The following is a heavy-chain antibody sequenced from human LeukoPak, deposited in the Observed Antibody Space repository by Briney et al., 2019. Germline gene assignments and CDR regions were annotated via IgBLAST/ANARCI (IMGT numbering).Heavy chain of an antibody. CDR3: ARGGSYLSAFDI. V-gene: IGHV3-23*01. J-gene: IGHJ3*02. CDR2: ITGSGGST. Sequence: GGSLRLSCAASGFTFSNYGLSWVRQAPGKGLEWVSGITGSGGSTYYADSVKGRFTISRDNSKNTLYLQMNSLRAEDTAVYYCARGGSYLSAFDIWGQGTMVTVSS. CDR1: GFTFSNYG. D-gene: IGHD1-26*01.